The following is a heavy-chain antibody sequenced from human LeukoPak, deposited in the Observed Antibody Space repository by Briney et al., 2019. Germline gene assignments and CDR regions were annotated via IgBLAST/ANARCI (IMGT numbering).Heavy chain of an antibody. CDR1: GFTFSSDW. J-gene: IGHJ4*02. D-gene: IGHD3-22*01. Sequence: GGSLRLSCAASGFTFSSDWMTWVRQAPGKGLVWVARINTDGSSTSYADSVKGRFTISRDNAKNTLYLQMNSLRAEDTAVYYCARGTYYYDSSGSWSYWGQGTLVTVSS. V-gene: IGHV3-74*01. CDR2: INTDGSST. CDR3: ARGTYYYDSSGSWSY.